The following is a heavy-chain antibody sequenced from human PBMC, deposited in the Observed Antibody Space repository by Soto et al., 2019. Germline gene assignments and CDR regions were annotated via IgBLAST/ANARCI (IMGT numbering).Heavy chain of an antibody. J-gene: IGHJ4*02. CDR2: LSXXGXGX. Sequence: GGSLRLSCVVSVFRLGAKAKSWVRQVPGKAREXVSXLSXXGXGXXXAXXVKGRFNRSPGNSENTVCRQTESLSVEETAVYFCATDVGATQGNFDNWGQGTRVTASS. CDR3: ATDVGATQGNFDN. V-gene: IGHV3-23*01. D-gene: IGHD1-26*01. CDR1: VFRLGAKA.